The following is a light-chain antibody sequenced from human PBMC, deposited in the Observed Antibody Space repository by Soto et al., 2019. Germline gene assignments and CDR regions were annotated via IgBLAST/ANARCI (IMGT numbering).Light chain of an antibody. V-gene: IGKV3-11*01. CDR3: QQYQNSPRT. CDR2: DAS. J-gene: IGKJ1*01. Sequence: EIVLTQSPATLSLSPGERATLSCRASQSVSSYLAWYQQKPGQAPRLLIYDASNRATGIPARFSGSGSGTDFTLTISSLEPEDFAVYYCQQYQNSPRTFGQGTKVDI. CDR1: QSVSSY.